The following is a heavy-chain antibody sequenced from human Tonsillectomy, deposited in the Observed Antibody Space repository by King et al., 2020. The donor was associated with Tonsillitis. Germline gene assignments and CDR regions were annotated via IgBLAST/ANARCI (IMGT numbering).Heavy chain of an antibody. J-gene: IGHJ4*02. V-gene: IGHV3-15*01. CDR1: GFIFSEAW. CDR2: IKSTIDGGTT. Sequence: VQLVESGGGLVKPGGSRRLSCAASGFIFSEAWMSWVRQAPGKGLEWVGRIKSTIDGGTTDYAAPVKGRFTISRDDTKNTLYLQMNSLKTEDTAVYYCTTDGPAPQFDYWGQGTLVTVSS. CDR3: TTDGPAPQFDY.